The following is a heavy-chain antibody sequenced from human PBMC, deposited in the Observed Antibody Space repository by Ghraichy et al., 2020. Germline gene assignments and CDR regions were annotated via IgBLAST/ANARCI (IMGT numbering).Heavy chain of an antibody. CDR2: IYTSGST. CDR3: ARDRPFYDSSGYSNPLDY. CDR1: GGSISSYY. J-gene: IGHJ4*02. V-gene: IGHV4-4*07. Sequence: SETLSLTCTVSGGSISSYYWSWIRQPAGKGLEWIGRIYTSGSTNYNPSLKSRVTMSVDTSKNQFSLKLSSVTAADTAVYYCARDRPFYDSSGYSNPLDYWGQGTLVTVSS. D-gene: IGHD3-22*01.